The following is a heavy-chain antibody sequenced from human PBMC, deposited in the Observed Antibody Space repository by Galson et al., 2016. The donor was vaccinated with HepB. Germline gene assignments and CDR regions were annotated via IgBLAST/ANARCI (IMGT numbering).Heavy chain of an antibody. J-gene: IGHJ4*02. D-gene: IGHD1-26*01. V-gene: IGHV3-30*04. CDR3: ARNGSGNYYHFDY. CDR2: ISYDGLNK. CDR1: GFTFSNYA. Sequence: SLRLSCAASGFTFSNYAMHWVRQAPGKGLEWLTFISYDGLNKFYADSVKGRFTISRDNSKTTLYLQMNTLRPEDTAVYYCARNGSGNYYHFDYWGQGTLVTVSP.